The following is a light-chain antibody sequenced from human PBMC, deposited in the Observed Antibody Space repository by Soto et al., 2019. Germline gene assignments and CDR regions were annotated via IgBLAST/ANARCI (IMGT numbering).Light chain of an antibody. CDR1: QGIGNY. J-gene: IGKJ1*01. Sequence: DIQMTQSPSSLSASVGDRVTITCRASQGIGNYLAWYQQKPGKGPKLLIYDATTLQSGVPSRFSGSGSGTDFTLTISGLQPEDVATYYCQNYNSAPTWTFGHGTKVEIK. V-gene: IGKV1-27*01. CDR2: DAT. CDR3: QNYNSAPTWT.